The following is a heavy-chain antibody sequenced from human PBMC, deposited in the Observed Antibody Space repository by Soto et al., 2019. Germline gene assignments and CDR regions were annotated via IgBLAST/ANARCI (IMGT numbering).Heavy chain of an antibody. J-gene: IGHJ5*02. Sequence: QLQLQESGPGLVRPSETLSLTCTVSGGSIYDFAYYWGWIRHPPGKGLEWIGTVYYNENTYYNPSLKSRVTISVDTAKNQFSLNLRSVTAADTAMYFCARRERYYGSPGWFDPWGQGTLVTVSS. V-gene: IGHV4-39*01. CDR2: VYYNENT. CDR3: ARRERYYGSPGWFDP. CDR1: GGSIYDFAYY. D-gene: IGHD3-16*01.